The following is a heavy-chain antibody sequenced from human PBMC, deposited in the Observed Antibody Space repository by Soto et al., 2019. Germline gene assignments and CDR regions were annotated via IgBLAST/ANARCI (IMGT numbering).Heavy chain of an antibody. J-gene: IGHJ4*02. Sequence: GASVKVSCKASGYTFTGYYMHWVRQAPGQGLEWMGWINPNSGGTNYAQKFQGRVTMTRDTSISTAYMELSRLRSDDTAVYYCARVQASRAVAGRLFDYWGQGTLVTVSS. CDR2: INPNSGGT. CDR3: ARVQASRAVAGRLFDY. CDR1: GYTFTGYY. D-gene: IGHD6-19*01. V-gene: IGHV1-2*02.